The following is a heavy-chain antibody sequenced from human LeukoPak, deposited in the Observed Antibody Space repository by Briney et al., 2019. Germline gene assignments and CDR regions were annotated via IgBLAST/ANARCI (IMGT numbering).Heavy chain of an antibody. CDR1: GFTFSSYG. CDR2: ISYDGSNK. Sequence: AGGSLRLSCAASGFTFSSYGMPWVRQAPGKGLEWVAVISYDGSNKYYADSVKGRSTISRDNSKNTLYLQMNSLRAEDTAVYYCARVPFTYSSGYYYFQHWGQGTLVTVSS. CDR3: ARVPFTYSSGYYYFQH. D-gene: IGHD3-22*01. J-gene: IGHJ1*01. V-gene: IGHV3-30*03.